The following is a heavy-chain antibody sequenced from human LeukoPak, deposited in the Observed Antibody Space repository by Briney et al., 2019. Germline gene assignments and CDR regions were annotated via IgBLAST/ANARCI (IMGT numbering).Heavy chain of an antibody. CDR3: ARDGIQLWLPESSY. J-gene: IGHJ4*02. D-gene: IGHD5-18*01. V-gene: IGHV3-64*01. Sequence: GGSLRLSCAASGFTFSSYWMSWVRQAPGKGLEWVSAISSNGGSTYYANSVKGRFTISRDNSKNTLYLQMNSLRAEDTAVYYCARDGIQLWLPESSYWGQGTLVTVSS. CDR2: ISSNGGST. CDR1: GFTFSSYW.